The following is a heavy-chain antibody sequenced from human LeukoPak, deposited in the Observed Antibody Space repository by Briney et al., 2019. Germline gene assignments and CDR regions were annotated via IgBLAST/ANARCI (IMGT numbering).Heavy chain of an antibody. CDR2: IIPIFGTA. V-gene: IGHV1-69*13. J-gene: IGHJ4*02. D-gene: IGHD4-23*01. Sequence: SVKVSCKASGGTFISYAISWVRQAPGQGLEWMGGIIPIFGTANYAQKFQGRVTITADESTSTAYMELSSLRSEDTAVYYCARDWSNNVGKTTRDYWGQGTLVTVSS. CDR3: ARDWSNNVGKTTRDY. CDR1: GGTFISYA.